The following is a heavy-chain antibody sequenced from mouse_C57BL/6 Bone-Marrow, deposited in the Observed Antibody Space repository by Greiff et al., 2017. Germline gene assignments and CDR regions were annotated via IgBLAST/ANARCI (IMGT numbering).Heavy chain of an antibody. J-gene: IGHJ2*01. CDR3: ARLSNWEVDY. CDR2: ISSGGSYT. CDR1: GFTFSSYG. D-gene: IGHD4-1*02. V-gene: IGHV5-6*01. Sequence: VQGVESGGDLVKPGGSLKLSCAASGFTFSSYGMSWVRQTPDKRLEWVATISSGGSYTYYPDSVKGRFTISRDNAKNTLYLQMSSLKSEDTAMYYCARLSNWEVDYWGQGTTLTVSS.